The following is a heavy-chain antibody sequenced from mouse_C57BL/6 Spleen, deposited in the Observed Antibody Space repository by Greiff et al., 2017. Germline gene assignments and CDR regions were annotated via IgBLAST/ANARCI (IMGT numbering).Heavy chain of an antibody. CDR3: ARDYDGYYDY. J-gene: IGHJ2*01. Sequence: EVKLVESGGDLVKPGGSLKLSCAASGFTFSSYGMSWVRQTPDKRLEWVATISRGGSYTYYPDSVQGRFTISRDNAKNTLYLQMSSLKSEDTAMYYCARDYDGYYDYWGQGTTLTVSS. CDR2: ISRGGSYT. V-gene: IGHV5-6*01. D-gene: IGHD2-3*01. CDR1: GFTFSSYG.